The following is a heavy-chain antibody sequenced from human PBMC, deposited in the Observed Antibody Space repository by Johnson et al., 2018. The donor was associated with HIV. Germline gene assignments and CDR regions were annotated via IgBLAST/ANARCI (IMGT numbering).Heavy chain of an antibody. D-gene: IGHD6-19*01. CDR2: INSDGRRT. V-gene: IGHV3-74*01. Sequence: VQLVESGGGVVQPGRSLRLSCAESGFTFSSYWMHWVRQAPGKGLVWVSRINSDGRRTSYADSVKGRFLISRDNAKNTVYLQMNSLRVEDTAVYYCARAVYSSAWAPGGAFESWGQGTMVTVSS. CDR1: GFTFSSYW. J-gene: IGHJ3*02. CDR3: ARAVYSSAWAPGGAFES.